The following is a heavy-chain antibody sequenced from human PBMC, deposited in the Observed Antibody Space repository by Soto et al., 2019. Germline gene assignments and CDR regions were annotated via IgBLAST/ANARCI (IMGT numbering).Heavy chain of an antibody. CDR3: ARVDYYGAGTYLFDY. CDR1: GASMGRYY. CDR2: IAGSETT. Sequence: ETLSLTCTVSGASMGRYYWSWIRQSPGKGLEYIGYIAGSETTNYSPSLRSRVTISLEASKSQFSLKLSSVTAADTAVYYCARVDYYGAGTYLFDYWGPGTLVTVSS. J-gene: IGHJ4*02. V-gene: IGHV4-59*01. D-gene: IGHD3-10*01.